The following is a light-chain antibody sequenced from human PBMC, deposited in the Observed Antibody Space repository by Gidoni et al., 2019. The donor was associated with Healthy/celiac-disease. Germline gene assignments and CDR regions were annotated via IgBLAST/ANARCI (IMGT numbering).Light chain of an antibody. CDR1: KLGDKY. CDR3: QAWDSSTVV. V-gene: IGLV3-1*01. Sequence: SYELTQPPAVSVSPGQTASITCSGDKLGDKYACWYQQKPGQSPVLVIYQDRKRPSGIPERFSGSNPGNTATLTISGTQAMDEADYYCQAWDSSTVVFGGGTKLTVL. J-gene: IGLJ2*01. CDR2: QDR.